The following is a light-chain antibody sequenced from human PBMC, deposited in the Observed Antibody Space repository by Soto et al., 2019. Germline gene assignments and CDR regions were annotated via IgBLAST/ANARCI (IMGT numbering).Light chain of an antibody. CDR1: QSISSW. V-gene: IGKV1-12*01. J-gene: IGKJ1*01. CDR3: QQANSFPT. CDR2: GTS. Sequence: DIQMTQSPSTLSASVGDRVTITCRASQSISSWLAWYQQKPGKAPKLLIYGTSGVHSGVPSRFSGSGSGTDFNLTISSLQREDFATYYCQQANSFPTFGQGTKVDI.